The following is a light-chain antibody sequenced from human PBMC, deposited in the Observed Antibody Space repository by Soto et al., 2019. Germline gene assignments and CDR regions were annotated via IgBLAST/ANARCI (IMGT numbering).Light chain of an antibody. CDR3: CSYTGTTTDV. CDR2: EGG. Sequence: QSVLTPPASVSGYPGQSITISCTGTSSDVGSYNLVSWYQQLPGKAPKLLIYEGGKRPSGVSNRFSDSNSGNTASLTISGLHADDEADYYCCSYTGTTTDVFGTGTKVTVL. CDR1: SSDVGSYNL. V-gene: IGLV2-23*01. J-gene: IGLJ1*01.